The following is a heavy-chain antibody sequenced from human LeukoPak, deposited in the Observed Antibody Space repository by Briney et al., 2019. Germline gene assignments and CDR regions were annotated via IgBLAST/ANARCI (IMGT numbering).Heavy chain of an antibody. V-gene: IGHV1-18*01. CDR1: GYSFTSYG. D-gene: IGHD4-23*01. CDR3: ARVPSGGPFDY. CDR2: ISAYNGNT. J-gene: IGHJ4*02. Sequence: VASVTVSCKASGYSFTSYGISWVRQAPGQGLEWMGWISAYNGNTNYAQRLQGRVTMTTDTSTSTAYMELRSLTSDDTAVYYCARVPSGGPFDYWGQGTLVTVSS.